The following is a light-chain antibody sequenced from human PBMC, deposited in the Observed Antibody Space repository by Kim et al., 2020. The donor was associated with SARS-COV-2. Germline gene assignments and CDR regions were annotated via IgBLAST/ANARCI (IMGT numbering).Light chain of an antibody. J-gene: IGKJ1*01. Sequence: DIQMTQSPSSLSASVGDRVTITCRTSQRISSSLNWYQQKPGTAHKLLIYAASGLQSGVPSRFSGSGSGTDFTLTINGLQPEDFATYFCQQSYTFPRTFGQGTKVDIK. CDR3: QQSYTFPRT. CDR1: QRISSS. V-gene: IGKV1-39*01. CDR2: AAS.